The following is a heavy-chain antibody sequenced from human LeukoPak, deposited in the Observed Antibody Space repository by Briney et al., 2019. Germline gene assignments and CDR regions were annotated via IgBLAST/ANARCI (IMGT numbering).Heavy chain of an antibody. CDR1: GFTFSDYY. Sequence: GGSLRLSWAASGFTFSDYYMSWIRQAPGKGLEWVSYISPSSSYTDYADSVKGRFTISRDNAKNSLYLQMNSLRAEDTAVYSCAKFSPMTASHYFDFWGQGTLVTVSS. CDR2: ISPSSSYT. CDR3: AKFSPMTASHYFDF. D-gene: IGHD2-21*02. V-gene: IGHV3-11*03. J-gene: IGHJ4*02.